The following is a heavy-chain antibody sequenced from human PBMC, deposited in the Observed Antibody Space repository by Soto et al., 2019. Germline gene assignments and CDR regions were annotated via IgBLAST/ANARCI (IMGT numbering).Heavy chain of an antibody. CDR1: GFTFSDYY. Sequence: QVQLVESGGDLVRPRGSLRLSCAASGFTFSDYYMSWIRQAPGMGLEWVSYISSASHTIYYADSVKGRFTISRDNARNSLYLQMDSLRAEDTAIYYCARPRFGVVGEEDHGMDVWGQGTTVTVSS. D-gene: IGHD3-3*01. J-gene: IGHJ6*02. V-gene: IGHV3-11*01. CDR2: ISSASHTI. CDR3: ARPRFGVVGEEDHGMDV.